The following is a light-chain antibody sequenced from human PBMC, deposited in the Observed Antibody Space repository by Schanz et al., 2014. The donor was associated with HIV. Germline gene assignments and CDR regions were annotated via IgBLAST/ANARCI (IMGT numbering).Light chain of an antibody. Sequence: QSVLPQPASVSGSPGQSITISCTGTSSDVGGYNLVSWYQHHPDKAPKLIIYEGTKRPSGVSDRFSGSKSGNTASLTISGLQAEDEADYYCSSYTSSSTPLVFGTGTKLTVL. V-gene: IGLV2-14*02. CDR2: EGT. J-gene: IGLJ1*01. CDR3: SSYTSSSTPLV. CDR1: SSDVGGYNL.